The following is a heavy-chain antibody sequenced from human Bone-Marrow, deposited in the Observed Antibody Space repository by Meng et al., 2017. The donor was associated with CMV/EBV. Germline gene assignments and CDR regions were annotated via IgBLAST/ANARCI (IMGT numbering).Heavy chain of an antibody. V-gene: IGHV3-53*05. Sequence: GESLKISCAASGFTVSSNYMSWVRQAPGKGLEWVSVIYSGGSTYYADSVKGRFTISRDNSKNTLYLQMNSLRAEDTAVYYCARASGMDVWGQGTTVTVPS. CDR1: GFTVSSNY. CDR2: IYSGGST. CDR3: ARASGMDV. J-gene: IGHJ6*02.